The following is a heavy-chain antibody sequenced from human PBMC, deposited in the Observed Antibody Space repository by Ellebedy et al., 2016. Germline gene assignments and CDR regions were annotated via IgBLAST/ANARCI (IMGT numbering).Heavy chain of an antibody. J-gene: IGHJ4*02. CDR2: IYYSGTT. V-gene: IGHV4-30-4*01. CDR3: ARETDFWSDSSYFDY. D-gene: IGHD3-3*01. CDR1: GGSINSGDYY. Sequence: SETLSLXXSVSGGSINSGDYYWSWIHQPPGQGLEWLGYIYYSGTTYYNTSLKSRITISVDTSKNQFSLRLSSVTAADTAVYFCARETDFWSDSSYFDYWGQGILVTISS.